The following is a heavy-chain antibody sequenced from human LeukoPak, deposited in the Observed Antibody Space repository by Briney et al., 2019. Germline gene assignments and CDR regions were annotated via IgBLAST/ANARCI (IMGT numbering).Heavy chain of an antibody. J-gene: IGHJ4*02. CDR3: AKVRNYDILPGYPYFDY. D-gene: IGHD3-9*01. CDR1: GFTFSSYG. V-gene: IGHV3-23*01. CDR2: ISGSGGST. Sequence: GGTLRLSCAASGFTFSSYGMSWVRQAPGKGLEWVSAISGSGGSTYYADSVKCRFTISRDNSKNTLYLQMNSLRAEDTAVYSCAKVRNYDILPGYPYFDYWGQGTLITVSS.